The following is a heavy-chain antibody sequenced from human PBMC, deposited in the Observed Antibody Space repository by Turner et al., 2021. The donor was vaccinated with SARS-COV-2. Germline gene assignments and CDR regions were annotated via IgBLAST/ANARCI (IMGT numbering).Heavy chain of an antibody. D-gene: IGHD3-10*01. CDR3: AREYGSGSYYN. Sequence: EVQLVESGGGLVQPGGSLRLSCAASGFTFSSYWMHWVRQAPGKGLVWVSRINSDGSRINYAYSVKGRFTIARDNAKNTLYVQMNSLRADDTAVYYCAREYGSGSYYNWGRGTLVTVSS. CDR1: GFTFSSYW. J-gene: IGHJ4*02. CDR2: INSDGSRI. V-gene: IGHV3-74*01.